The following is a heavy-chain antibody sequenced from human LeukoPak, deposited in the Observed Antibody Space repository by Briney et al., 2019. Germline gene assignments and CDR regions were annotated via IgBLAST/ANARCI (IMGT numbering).Heavy chain of an antibody. V-gene: IGHV3-74*01. CDR2: INSDGSST. J-gene: IGHJ4*02. CDR3: ARGRLYYYDSSGYYGGH. D-gene: IGHD3-22*01. CDR1: GFTFSSYW. Sequence: GGSLRLSCAASGFTFSSYWMHWVRQAPGKGLVWVSRINSDGSSTSYADSVKGRFTISRDNAKNTLYLQTNSLRAEDTAVYYCARGRLYYYDSSGYYGGHWGQGTLVTVSS.